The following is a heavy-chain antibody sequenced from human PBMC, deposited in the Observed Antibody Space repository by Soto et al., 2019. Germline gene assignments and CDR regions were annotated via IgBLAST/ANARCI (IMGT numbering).Heavy chain of an antibody. J-gene: IGHJ4*02. V-gene: IGHV1-18*01. Sequence: QVQLVQSGTEVKKPGASVKVSCKTSGYSFPAYGVTWVRQAPGEGLQWMGWSAAYNDDTDYAQDFQGRVTMTTDTSTSTAYMELRSLRSADTAVYFCARSRSSAMVTSDYWGQGTLVTVSS. CDR2: SAAYNDDT. CDR3: ARSRSSAMVTSDY. CDR1: GYSFPAYG. D-gene: IGHD2-2*01.